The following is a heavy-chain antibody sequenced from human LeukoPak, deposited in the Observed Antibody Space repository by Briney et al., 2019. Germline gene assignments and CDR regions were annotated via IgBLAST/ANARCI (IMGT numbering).Heavy chain of an antibody. D-gene: IGHD5-18*01. Sequence: PSQTPSLTCTVSGGSISSGDYYWSWIRQPPGKGLEWIGYIYYSGSTYYNPSLKSRVTISVDMSKNQFSLKLTSVTAADTAVYYCAREYSNGHFDQWGQGTLVTVSS. CDR1: GGSISSGDYY. J-gene: IGHJ4*02. V-gene: IGHV4-30-4*01. CDR2: IYYSGST. CDR3: AREYSNGHFDQ.